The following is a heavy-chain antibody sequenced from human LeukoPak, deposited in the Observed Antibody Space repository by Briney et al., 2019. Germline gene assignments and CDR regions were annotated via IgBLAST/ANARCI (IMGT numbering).Heavy chain of an antibody. CDR1: GFTFSSYG. J-gene: IGHJ4*02. Sequence: GGSLRLSCAASGFTFSSYGMHWVRQAPGKGLEWVAVIWYDGSNKYYADSVKGRFTISRDNSKNTLYLQMNSLRAEDTAVYYCAREHPTMVWEPAFFDYWGQGTLVTVSS. CDR3: AREHPTMVWEPAFFDY. CDR2: IWYDGSNK. V-gene: IGHV3-33*01. D-gene: IGHD3-10*01.